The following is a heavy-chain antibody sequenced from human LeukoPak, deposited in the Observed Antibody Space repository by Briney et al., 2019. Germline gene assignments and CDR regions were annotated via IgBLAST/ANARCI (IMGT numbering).Heavy chain of an antibody. V-gene: IGHV4-34*01. CDR2: INHSGST. Sequence: SETLSLTCAVYGGSFSGYYWSWIRQPPGKGLEWIGEINHSGSTNYNPSLKSRVTISVDTSKNRFSLKLSSVTAADTAVYYCARVPGYCSSTSCYNLDYRGQGTLVTVSS. CDR3: ARVPGYCSSTSCYNLDY. D-gene: IGHD2-2*02. J-gene: IGHJ4*02. CDR1: GGSFSGYY.